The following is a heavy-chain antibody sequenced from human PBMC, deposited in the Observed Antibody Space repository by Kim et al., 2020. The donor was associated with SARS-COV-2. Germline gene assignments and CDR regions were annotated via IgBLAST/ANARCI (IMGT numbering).Heavy chain of an antibody. D-gene: IGHD3-22*01. Sequence: GGSLRLSCAASGFTFSSYSMNWVRQAPGKGLEWVSSISSSSSYIYYADSVKGRFTISRDNAKNSLYLQMNSLRAEDTAVYYCARDRTGYYDSSAKTTQDAFDIWGQGTMVTVSS. V-gene: IGHV3-21*04. CDR3: ARDRTGYYDSSAKTTQDAFDI. CDR1: GFTFSSYS. J-gene: IGHJ3*02. CDR2: ISSSSSYI.